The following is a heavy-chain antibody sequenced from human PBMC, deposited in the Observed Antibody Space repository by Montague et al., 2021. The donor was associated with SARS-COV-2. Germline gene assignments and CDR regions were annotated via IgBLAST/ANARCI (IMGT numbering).Heavy chain of an antibody. CDR2: IFYNGST. Sequence: SETLSLTCTVSFGSISTYYWSWIRQPPGKGPEWIGFIFYNGSTKXNPSLKSRVSISLDTSKNQFSLKLSSVTAADTAVYYCARQDAWAYCGEVCYRGGFDFWGQGTMVTVSS. CDR1: FGSISTYY. V-gene: IGHV4-59*01. CDR3: ARQDAWAYCGEVCYRGGFDF. J-gene: IGHJ5*01. D-gene: IGHD2-21*01.